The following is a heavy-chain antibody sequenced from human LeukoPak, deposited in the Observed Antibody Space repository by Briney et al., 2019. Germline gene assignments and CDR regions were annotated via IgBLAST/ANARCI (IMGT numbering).Heavy chain of an antibody. Sequence: GASVKVSCKASGYTFTGYYMHWGRQAPGQGLEWMGWINPNSGGTNYAQKFQGRVTMTRDTSISTAYMELSRLRSDDTAVYYCARVRGRFGESNPFDYWGQGTLVTVSS. V-gene: IGHV1-2*02. D-gene: IGHD3-10*01. CDR2: INPNSGGT. CDR1: GYTFTGYY. J-gene: IGHJ4*02. CDR3: ARVRGRFGESNPFDY.